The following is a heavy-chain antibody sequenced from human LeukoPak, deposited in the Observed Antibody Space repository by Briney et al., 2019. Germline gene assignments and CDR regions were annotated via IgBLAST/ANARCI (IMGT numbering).Heavy chain of an antibody. CDR3: ARYTTDDAFDI. D-gene: IGHD4-17*01. Sequence: GGSLRLSCAASGFTFSDYYMSWIRQAPGKGLEWVSYISSSGSTIYYADSVKGRFTISRDNAKNSLYLQMDSLRAEDTAVYYCARYTTDDAFDIWGQGTMVTVSS. CDR1: GFTFSDYY. V-gene: IGHV3-11*01. CDR2: ISSSGSTI. J-gene: IGHJ3*02.